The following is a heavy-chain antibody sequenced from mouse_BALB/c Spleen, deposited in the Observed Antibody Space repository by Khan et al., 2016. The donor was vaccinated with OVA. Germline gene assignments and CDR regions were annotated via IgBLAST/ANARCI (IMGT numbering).Heavy chain of an antibody. CDR1: GFTFSTYG. CDR3: TRVAYYYDREGIAY. Sequence: EVELVESGSDLVKPGGSLKLSCAASGFTFSTYGMSWVRQTPDKRLEWVATISTGCSYTYYVDSLKGRFTISRDNAKNTLYLQMSSLKSEDTAMFYGTRVAYYYDREGIAYWGQGTLVTVSA. D-gene: IGHD1-1*01. J-gene: IGHJ3*01. CDR2: ISTGCSYT. V-gene: IGHV5-6*01.